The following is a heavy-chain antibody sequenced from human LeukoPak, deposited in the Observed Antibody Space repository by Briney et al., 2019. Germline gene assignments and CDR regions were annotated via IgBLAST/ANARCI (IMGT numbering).Heavy chain of an antibody. V-gene: IGHV3-48*04. J-gene: IGHJ4*02. Sequence: GGSLRLSCAASGFTFSSYSMNWVRQAPGKGLEWLSYISSTSSAIYYADSLKGRFTISRDNAKNSLYLQMDSLRAEDTAVYYCARVIGSYGDSAYWGQGTLVTVSS. D-gene: IGHD3-16*01. CDR3: ARVIGSYGDSAY. CDR1: GFTFSSYS. CDR2: ISSTSSAI.